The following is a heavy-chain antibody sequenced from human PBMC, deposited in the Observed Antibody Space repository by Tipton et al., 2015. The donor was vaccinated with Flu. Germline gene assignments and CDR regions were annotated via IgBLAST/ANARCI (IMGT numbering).Heavy chain of an antibody. CDR2: ISPSGST. CDR3: ARDTREGSSANNWFDP. Sequence: GLVKPSQTLSLTCTVSGGSIRGGNNYWSWIRQPAGRGVEWIGRISPSGSTNYNPSLKSRVTISVDTSKNQFSLKLSSVTAADTAVYYCARDTREGSSANNWFDPWGQGILVTVSS. V-gene: IGHV4-61*02. J-gene: IGHJ5*02. D-gene: IGHD6-6*01. CDR1: GGSIRGGNNY.